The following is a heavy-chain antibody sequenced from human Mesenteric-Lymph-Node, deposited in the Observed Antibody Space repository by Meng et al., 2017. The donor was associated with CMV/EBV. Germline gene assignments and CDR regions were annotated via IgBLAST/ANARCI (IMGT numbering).Heavy chain of an antibody. CDR1: GYTFTSYA. CDR2: IDADSADT. V-gene: IGHV1-3*01. J-gene: IGHJ4*02. CDR3: ARHGSGAALEIDF. Sequence: CSASGYTFTSYAIHWVRQAPGQGLEWMGWIDADSADTKYSQKFQDRVTITRDTSASTAYMELSNLRPEDTAVYYCARHGSGAALEIDFWGQGTLVTVSS. D-gene: IGHD6-6*01.